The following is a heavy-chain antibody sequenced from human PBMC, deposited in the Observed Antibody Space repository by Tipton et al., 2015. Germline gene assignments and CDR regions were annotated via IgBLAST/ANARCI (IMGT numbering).Heavy chain of an antibody. Sequence: SLRLSCAASGFSFSTYSMNWVRQAPGKGLEWVSYISSSGSTIYYADSVKGRFTISRDSAKNSLYLQMSSLRAEDTAVYYCARDGGDIALDYWGQGTLVTVSS. J-gene: IGHJ4*02. D-gene: IGHD2-15*01. V-gene: IGHV3-48*04. CDR1: GFSFSTYS. CDR3: ARDGGDIALDY. CDR2: ISSSGSTI.